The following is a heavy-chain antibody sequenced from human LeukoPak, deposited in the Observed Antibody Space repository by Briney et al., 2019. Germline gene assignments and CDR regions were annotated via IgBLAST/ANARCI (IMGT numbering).Heavy chain of an antibody. Sequence: GGSLRLSCAASGFTFSSYAMSWVRQAPGKGLEWVSAISGSGGSTFYADSVKGRFTMSRDNSKNTLYLQMNSLRAEDTAVYYCAKEASYCTNGVCYSRIFDTWGQGTLVTVSS. V-gene: IGHV3-23*01. D-gene: IGHD2-8*01. CDR1: GFTFSSYA. CDR2: ISGSGGST. CDR3: AKEASYCTNGVCYSRIFDT. J-gene: IGHJ5*02.